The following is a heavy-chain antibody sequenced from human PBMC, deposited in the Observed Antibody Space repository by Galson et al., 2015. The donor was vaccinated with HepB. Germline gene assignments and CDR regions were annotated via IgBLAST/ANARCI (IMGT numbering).Heavy chain of an antibody. CDR2: IKQDGSEK. CDR1: GFTFSSYW. Sequence: SLRLSCAASGFTFSSYWMSWVRQAPGKGLEWVANIKQDGSEKYYVDSVKGRFTISRDNAKNSLYLQMNSLRAEDTAVYYCARDLGGDSSGYYYEFNVDYYYGMDVWGQGTTVTVSS. D-gene: IGHD3-22*01. CDR3: ARDLGGDSSGYYYEFNVDYYYGMDV. J-gene: IGHJ6*02. V-gene: IGHV3-7*01.